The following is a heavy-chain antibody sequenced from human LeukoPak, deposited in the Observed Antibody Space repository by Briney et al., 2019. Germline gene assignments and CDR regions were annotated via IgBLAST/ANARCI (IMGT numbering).Heavy chain of an antibody. J-gene: IGHJ5*02. Sequence: SETLSLTCAVSGGTFRGYYWSWIRQPPGKGLAWIGEIDHSGSTNYNPYLESGVTLSVDTTKNQVSLNLNSVTAADPAVYYCARGLRFHVGSGNWFDLWGQGTLVTVSS. D-gene: IGHD3-10*01. CDR3: ARGLRFHVGSGNWFDL. CDR2: IDHSGST. V-gene: IGHV4-34*01. CDR1: GGTFRGYY.